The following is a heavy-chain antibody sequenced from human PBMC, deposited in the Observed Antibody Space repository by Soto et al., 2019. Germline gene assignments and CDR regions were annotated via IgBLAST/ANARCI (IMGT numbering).Heavy chain of an antibody. CDR1: GFTFSNYY. CDR2: ISDTSDYT. Sequence: GGSLRLSCVASGFTFSNYYMSWIRQAPGKGLECISYISDTSDYTNYADSVKGRFTISRDNAKKSLYLQMNSLRVEDTAVYYCARDQAGTSDYYYYAVDVWGQGTTVTVSS. V-gene: IGHV3-11*06. CDR3: ARDQAGTSDYYYYAVDV. J-gene: IGHJ6*02. D-gene: IGHD2-2*01.